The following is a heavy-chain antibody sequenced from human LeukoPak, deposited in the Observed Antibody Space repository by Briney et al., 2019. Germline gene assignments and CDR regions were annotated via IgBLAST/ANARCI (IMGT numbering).Heavy chain of an antibody. CDR2: ISGSGGST. Sequence: GGSLRLSCAASGFTFSSYAMSCVRQAPGKGLEWVSAISGSGGSTYYADSVKGRFTISRDNSKNTLYLQMNSLRAEDTAVYYCSKVNLGYCTSGVCSSFDYWGQGTLVTVSS. J-gene: IGHJ4*02. V-gene: IGHV3-23*01. CDR1: GFTFSSYA. CDR3: SKVNLGYCTSGVCSSFDY. D-gene: IGHD2-8*01.